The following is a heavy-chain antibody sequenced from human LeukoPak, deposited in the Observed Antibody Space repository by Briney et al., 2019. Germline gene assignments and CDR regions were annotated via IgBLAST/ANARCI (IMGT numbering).Heavy chain of an antibody. CDR2: ISWNSGSI. V-gene: IGHV3-9*01. D-gene: IGHD6-13*01. J-gene: IGHJ4*02. CDR1: GFTFDDCA. Sequence: GGSLRLSCAASGFTFDDCAMHWVRQAPGKGLEWVSGISWNSGSIGYADSVKGRFTISRDNAKNSLYLQMNSLRAEDTAFYYCAKDSSSSWYRDFDYWGQGTLVTVSS. CDR3: AKDSSSSWYRDFDY.